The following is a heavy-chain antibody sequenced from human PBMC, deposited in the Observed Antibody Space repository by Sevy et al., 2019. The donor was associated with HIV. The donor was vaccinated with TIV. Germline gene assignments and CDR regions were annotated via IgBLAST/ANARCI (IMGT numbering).Heavy chain of an antibody. D-gene: IGHD6-19*01. CDR1: GFTFGTYG. CDR3: ARGSLYSSGWSESLDY. V-gene: IGHV3-33*01. CDR2: IWYDGNNK. J-gene: IGHJ4*02. Sequence: GGSLRLSCVASGFTFGTYGMDWVCQAPGKGLEWVAVIWYDGNNKYYGDSVKGRFTISRDNSKNTLYLQMNSLRAEDTAVYYCARGSLYSSGWSESLDYWGQGTLVTVSS.